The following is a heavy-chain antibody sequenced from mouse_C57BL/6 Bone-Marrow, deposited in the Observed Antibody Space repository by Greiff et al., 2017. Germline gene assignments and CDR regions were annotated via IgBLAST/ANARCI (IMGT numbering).Heavy chain of an antibody. CDR2: IWWDDDK. D-gene: IGHD5-5*01. Sequence: VMLVESGPGILQPSQTLSLTCSFSGFSLSTFGMGVGWIRQPSGKGLEWLAPIWWDDDKYSNPALKSRLTISKDTSKNQVFLKIASVDTADTATYYCARKDYRNWYFDVWGTGTTVTVSS. V-gene: IGHV8-8*01. CDR3: ARKDYRNWYFDV. CDR1: GFSLSTFGMG. J-gene: IGHJ1*03.